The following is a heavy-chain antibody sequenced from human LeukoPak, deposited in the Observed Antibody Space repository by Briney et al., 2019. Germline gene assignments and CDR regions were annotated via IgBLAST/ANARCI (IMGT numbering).Heavy chain of an antibody. CDR1: GFTFSSYS. Sequence: GGSLRLSCAASGFTFSSYSMNWVRQAPGKGLEWVSSISSSSSYIYYADSVKGRFTISRDNAKNSLYLQMNSLRAEDMALYYCAKDIGSELTGADYWGQGTLVTVSS. CDR2: ISSSSSYI. CDR3: AKDIGSELTGADY. J-gene: IGHJ4*02. V-gene: IGHV3-21*04. D-gene: IGHD1-20*01.